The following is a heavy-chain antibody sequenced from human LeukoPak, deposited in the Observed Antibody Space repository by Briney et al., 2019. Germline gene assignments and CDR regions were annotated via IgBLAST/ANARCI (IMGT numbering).Heavy chain of an antibody. CDR1: GFTFSSYW. CDR3: ARGGTGEQWPSDY. J-gene: IGHJ4*02. D-gene: IGHD6-19*01. Sequence: GSLRLSCAASGFTFSSYWMSWDRQAPGKGLEWSGYIYYSGSTNYNPSLKSRVTISVDTSKNQFSLKLSSVTAADTAVYYCARGGTGEQWPSDYWGQGTLVTVSS. V-gene: IGHV4-59*01. CDR2: IYYSGST.